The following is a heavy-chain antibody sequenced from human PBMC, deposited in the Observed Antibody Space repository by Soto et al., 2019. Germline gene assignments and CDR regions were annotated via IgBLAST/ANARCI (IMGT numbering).Heavy chain of an antibody. J-gene: IGHJ5*02. CDR2: LSSSSSTI. CDR3: AREEGLLNWFDP. CDR1: GFTFSRYS. V-gene: IGHV3-48*01. D-gene: IGHD1-26*01. Sequence: EVQLVESGGGLVQPGGYLRLSCAASGFTFSRYSMNWVRQAPGKGLGWVSYLSSSSSTIYYADSVKGRFTISRDNAQNSLYLQMNSLRAEDTAVYYCAREEGLLNWFDPWGQGTLVTVSS.